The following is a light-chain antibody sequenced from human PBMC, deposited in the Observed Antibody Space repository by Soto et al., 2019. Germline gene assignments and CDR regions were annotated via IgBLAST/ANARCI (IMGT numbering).Light chain of an antibody. J-gene: IGKJ3*01. CDR3: QKYNSAPFT. V-gene: IGKV1-27*01. Sequence: DIQMTQSPSSLSASVGDRVTITCRASQGISNYLAWYQQKPGKVPKILIYAASTLQSEVPSRFSDSGSWTDFTLTISSLQPEDVATYYYQKYNSAPFTVGAETKVDIK. CDR2: AAS. CDR1: QGISNY.